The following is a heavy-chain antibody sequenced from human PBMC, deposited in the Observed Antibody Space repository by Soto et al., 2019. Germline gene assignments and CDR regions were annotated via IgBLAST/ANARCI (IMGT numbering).Heavy chain of an antibody. CDR2: IYSGGST. J-gene: IGHJ4*02. Sequence: GGSLRLSCAASGFTVSSNYMSWVRQAPGKGLEWVSVIYSGGSTYYADSVKGRFTISRDNSKNTLYLQMNSLRAEDTAVYYCAKDPRIQLWTPFFDYWGQGTLVTVSS. CDR3: AKDPRIQLWTPFFDY. D-gene: IGHD5-18*01. V-gene: IGHV3-53*05. CDR1: GFTVSSNY.